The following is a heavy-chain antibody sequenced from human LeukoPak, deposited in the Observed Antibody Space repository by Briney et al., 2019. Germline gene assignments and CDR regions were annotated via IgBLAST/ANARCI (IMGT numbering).Heavy chain of an antibody. V-gene: IGHV3-49*04. D-gene: IGHD6-13*01. CDR1: GFTFGDYA. Sequence: PGGSLRLSCTASGFTFGDYAMSWVRQAPGKGLKWVGFIRSKAYGGTTEYAASVKGRFTISRDDSKSIAYLQMNSLKTEDTAVYYFTRVGYRSSWYYLDNWAQGTLVTVSS. CDR3: TRVGYRSSWYYLDN. J-gene: IGHJ4*02. CDR2: IRSKAYGGTT.